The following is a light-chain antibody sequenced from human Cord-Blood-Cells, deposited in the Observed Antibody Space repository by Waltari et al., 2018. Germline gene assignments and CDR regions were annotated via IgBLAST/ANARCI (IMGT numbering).Light chain of an antibody. CDR3: QQYGSSPAT. V-gene: IGKV3-20*01. Sequence: EIVLTQSPGTLSLSPGERATLSRRASQSVSSSYLAWYQQKPGQAPRLLIYGASSRATGIPDRFSGSGSGTDFTLTISRLEPEDFAVYYCQQYGSSPATFGPGTKVDIK. CDR2: GAS. J-gene: IGKJ3*01. CDR1: QSVSSSY.